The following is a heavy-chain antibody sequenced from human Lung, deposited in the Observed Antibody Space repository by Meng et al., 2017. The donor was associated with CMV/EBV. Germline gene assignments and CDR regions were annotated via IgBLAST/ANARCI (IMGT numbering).Heavy chain of an antibody. J-gene: IGHJ6*02. V-gene: IGHV3-9*01. CDR3: AKGLSGLNYYNGMDV. D-gene: IGHD1-26*01. CDR2: ITWNSGRI. Sequence: GGSLRPSCAASGFTFDDYAMHWVRQVPGKGLEWVAGITWNSGRIGYADSVKGRFTISRDNAKNSLYLQMNSLRAEDTAFYYCAKGLSGLNYYNGMDVWGRGTTVTVSS. CDR1: GFTFDDYA.